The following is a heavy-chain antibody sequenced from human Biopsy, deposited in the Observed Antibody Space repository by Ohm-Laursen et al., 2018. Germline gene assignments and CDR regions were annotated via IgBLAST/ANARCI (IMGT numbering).Heavy chain of an antibody. Sequence: SETLSLTCTVSGGSFTGHYCTWIRQPPGPGLEWIGHISHTCYTSSKSSLKSRVNISLYTYRKHFSLRVTATAAADTDGDYYAIGSKECGGLYFPDWGQGTLVTVSS. CDR2: ISHTCYT. V-gene: IGHV4-59*11. CDR1: GGSFTGHY. J-gene: IGHJ4*02. D-gene: IGHD2/OR15-2a*01. CDR3: AIGSKECGGLYFPD.